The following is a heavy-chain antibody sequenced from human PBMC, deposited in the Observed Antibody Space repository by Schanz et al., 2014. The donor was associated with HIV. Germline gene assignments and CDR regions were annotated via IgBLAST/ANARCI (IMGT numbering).Heavy chain of an antibody. CDR3: ARRRADQKTFDY. CDR2: IKGDGTEK. Sequence: EVHLVESGGGMVQPGGSLTLSCAASGFTFSDCWMAWVRQAPGKGLEWVANIKGDGTEKNLVDSVKGRFTISRDNAKNSPYLQMNSLRVEDTALFYCARRRADQKTFDYWGQGTLVTVSS. J-gene: IGHJ4*02. CDR1: GFTFSDCW. V-gene: IGHV3-7*01. D-gene: IGHD2-2*01.